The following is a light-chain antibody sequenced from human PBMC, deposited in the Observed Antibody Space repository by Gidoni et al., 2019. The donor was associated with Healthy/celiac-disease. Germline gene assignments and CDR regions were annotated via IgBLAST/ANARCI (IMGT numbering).Light chain of an antibody. CDR3: QAWDTNKGV. J-gene: IGLJ3*02. CDR1: KLGNKF. V-gene: IGLV3-1*01. Sequence: SYELTQQPSVSVSPGQTASITCSGNKLGNKFTYWYQQKPGQSPVLVIYQDTKRPSGIPERFSGSNSGNTATLTISGTQAMDESDYYCQAWDTNKGVFGGGTKLTVL. CDR2: QDT.